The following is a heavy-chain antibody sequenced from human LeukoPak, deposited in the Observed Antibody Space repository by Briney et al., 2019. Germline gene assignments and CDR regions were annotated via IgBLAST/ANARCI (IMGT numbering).Heavy chain of an antibody. CDR1: GGSISSYY. CDR3: ARQSISGSSLSYFDY. D-gene: IGHD3-22*01. CDR2: IYYSGST. J-gene: IGHJ4*02. Sequence: SETLSLTCTVSGGSISSYYWSWIRQPPGKGLEWIGYIYYSGSTNYNPSLKSRVTISVDTSKNQCSLKLSSVTAADTAVYYCARQSISGSSLSYFDYWGQGTLVNVSS. V-gene: IGHV4-59*01.